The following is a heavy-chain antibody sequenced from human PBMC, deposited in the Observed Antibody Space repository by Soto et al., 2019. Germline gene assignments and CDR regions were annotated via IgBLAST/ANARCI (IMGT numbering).Heavy chain of an antibody. D-gene: IGHD3-22*01. CDR2: ISSSSSTI. V-gene: IGHV3-48*02. Sequence: GGSLRLSCAASGFTFSSYSMNWVRQAPGKGLEWVSYISSSSSTIYYADSVKGRFTISRDNAKNSLYLQMNSLRDEDTAVYYCARDWVEAYYYDSSGYFYPSSYYYYYGMDVWGQGTTVTVS. CDR3: ARDWVEAYYYDSSGYFYPSSYYYYYGMDV. CDR1: GFTFSSYS. J-gene: IGHJ6*02.